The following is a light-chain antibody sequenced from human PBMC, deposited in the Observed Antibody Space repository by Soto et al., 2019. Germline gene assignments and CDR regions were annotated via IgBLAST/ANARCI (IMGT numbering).Light chain of an antibody. Sequence: QSALTQPASVSGSPGQSITISCTGTSSDVGAYNYVSWYQQHPGKVPKLMIYDVSHRPSGVSNRFSGSKSGNTASLTISGLQAEDEADYYCSSFTRSNSYVFGTGTKLTVL. CDR3: SSFTRSNSYV. V-gene: IGLV2-14*03. CDR2: DVS. CDR1: SSDVGAYNY. J-gene: IGLJ1*01.